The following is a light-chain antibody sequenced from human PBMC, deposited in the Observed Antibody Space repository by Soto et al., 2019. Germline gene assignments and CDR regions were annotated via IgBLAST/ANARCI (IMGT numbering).Light chain of an antibody. J-gene: IGLJ3*02. CDR3: ISYAGSNNWV. V-gene: IGLV2-8*01. CDR2: EVS. CDR1: SSDVGGYNY. Sequence: QSALTQPPSASGSPGQSVTISCTGTSSDVGGYNYVSWYQQHPGKAPKLMFYEVSKRPSGVPDRFSGSKSGNTTSLTVSGLQAEYEADYYCISYAGSNNWVFGGGTTVTVL.